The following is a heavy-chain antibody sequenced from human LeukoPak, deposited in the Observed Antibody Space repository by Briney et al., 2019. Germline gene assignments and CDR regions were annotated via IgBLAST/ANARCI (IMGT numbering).Heavy chain of an antibody. CDR3: ARTGSCGRDCYDKTFFDY. Sequence: SETLSLTCTVSGGSIGSYYWSWIRQPPGKGLEWIGYVYYSGSTNYNPSLKSRLTISLDTSKNQFSLKLSSVTAADTAVYYCARTGSCGRDCYDKTFFDYWGQGTLVTVSS. V-gene: IGHV4-59*08. J-gene: IGHJ4*02. CDR2: VYYSGST. CDR1: GGSIGSYY. D-gene: IGHD2-21*02.